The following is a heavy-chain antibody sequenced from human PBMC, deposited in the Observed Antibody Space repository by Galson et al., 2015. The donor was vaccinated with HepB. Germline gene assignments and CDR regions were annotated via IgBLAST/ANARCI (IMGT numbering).Heavy chain of an antibody. D-gene: IGHD1-26*01. Sequence: SVKLSCKASGYTLTELSMHWVRQAPGKGLEWMGGFDPEDGETIYAQKFQGRVTMTEDTSTDTAYMELSSLRSEDTAVYYCRVGLKWEILLYYCDYWGQGTLDTVSS. V-gene: IGHV1-24*01. CDR3: RVGLKWEILLYYCDY. CDR2: FDPEDGET. CDR1: GYTLTELS. J-gene: IGHJ4*02.